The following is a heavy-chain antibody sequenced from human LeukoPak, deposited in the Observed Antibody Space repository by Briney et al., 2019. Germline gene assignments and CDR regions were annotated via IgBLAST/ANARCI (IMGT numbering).Heavy chain of an antibody. CDR1: GGTFSSYA. CDR3: AREGNVDTAMVTGPFDY. D-gene: IGHD5-18*01. J-gene: IGHJ4*02. CDR2: IIPILGIA. Sequence: ASVKVSCKASGGTFSSYAISWVRQAPGQGLEWMGRIIPILGIANYAQKFQGRVTITADKSTSTAYMELSSLRSEDTAVYYCAREGNVDTAMVTGPFDYWGQGTLVTVSS. V-gene: IGHV1-69*04.